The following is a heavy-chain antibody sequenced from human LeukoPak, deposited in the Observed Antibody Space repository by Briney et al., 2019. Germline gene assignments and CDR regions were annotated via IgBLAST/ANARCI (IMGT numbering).Heavy chain of an antibody. V-gene: IGHV5-51*01. CDR2: IYPGDSDT. CDR3: ARRRLTGGDYDNWFDP. CDR1: GYSFTSYW. D-gene: IGHD4-17*01. Sequence: GESLKISCKGSGYSFTSYWIGWVRQVPGKGLEWMGIIYPGDSDTRYSPSFQGQVTISADKSISTAYLQWSSLKASDTAMYYCARRRLTGGDYDNWFDPWGQGTLVTVSS. J-gene: IGHJ5*02.